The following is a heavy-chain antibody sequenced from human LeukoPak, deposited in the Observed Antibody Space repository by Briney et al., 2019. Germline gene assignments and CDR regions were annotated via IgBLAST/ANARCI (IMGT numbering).Heavy chain of an antibody. CDR1: GFSVSSKN. D-gene: IGHD6-19*01. J-gene: IGHJ4*02. V-gene: IGHV3-53*01. Sequence: GGSLRLSCAASGFSVSSKNMSWVRQAPGKGLEWVSVIDTGGTTYTADSVKGRFTISRDNSKNTLYLQMNSLRAEDTAVYYCARRAASSGYYFDQWGQGTLVTVSS. CDR3: ARRAASSGYYFDQ. CDR2: IDTGGTT.